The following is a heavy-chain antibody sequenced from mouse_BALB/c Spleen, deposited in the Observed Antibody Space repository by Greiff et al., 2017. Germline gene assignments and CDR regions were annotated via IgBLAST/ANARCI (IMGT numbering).Heavy chain of an antibody. V-gene: IGHV1S29*02. CDR1: GYTFTDYN. J-gene: IGHJ3*01. CDR3: ARGGLLRSPWFAY. Sequence: VQLKESGPELVKPGASVKISCKASGYTFTDYNMHWVKQSHGKSLEWIGYIYPYNGGTGYNQKFKSKATLTVDNSSSTAYMELRSLTSEDSAVYYCARGGLLRSPWFAYWGQGTLVTVSA. D-gene: IGHD1-1*01. CDR2: IYPYNGGT.